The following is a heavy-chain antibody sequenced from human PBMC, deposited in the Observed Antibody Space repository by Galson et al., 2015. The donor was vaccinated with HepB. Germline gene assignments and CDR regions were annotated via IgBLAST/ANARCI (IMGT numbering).Heavy chain of an antibody. V-gene: IGHV3-21*01. D-gene: IGHD3-10*01. CDR2: ISSTSSYI. Sequence: SVRLSCAASGFTFNTYSINWVRQAPGKGLEWVSSISSTSSYIYYADSMRGRFTISRDNAKSSLYLQMNSLRAEDTAVYYCTRGLSGYPYYFDYWGRGALVTVSS. J-gene: IGHJ4*02. CDR3: TRGLSGYPYYFDY. CDR1: GFTFNTYS.